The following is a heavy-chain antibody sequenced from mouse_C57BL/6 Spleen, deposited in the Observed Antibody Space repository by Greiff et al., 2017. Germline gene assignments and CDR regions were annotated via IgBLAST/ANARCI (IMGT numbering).Heavy chain of an antibody. V-gene: IGHV1-80*01. J-gene: IGHJ3*01. CDR3: ARSYSNGSPWFAY. CDR2: IYPGDGDT. D-gene: IGHD2-5*01. Sequence: QVQLQQSGAELVKPGASVKISCKASGYAFSSYWMNWVKQRPGKGLEWIGQIYPGDGDTNYNGKFKGKATLTADKSSSTAYMQLSSLTSEASAVYFWARSYSNGSPWFAYWGQGTLVTVSA. CDR1: GYAFSSYW.